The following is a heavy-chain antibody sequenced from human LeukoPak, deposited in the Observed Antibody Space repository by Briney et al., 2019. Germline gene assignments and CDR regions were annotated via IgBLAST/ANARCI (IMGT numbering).Heavy chain of an antibody. CDR3: ATNKTTVTTTPRYNWFDP. V-gene: IGHV4-38-2*01. D-gene: IGHD4-11*01. CDR1: GYSIHSDYY. J-gene: IGHJ5*02. CDR2: MYYSGST. Sequence: PSETLSLTCDVSGYSIHSDYYWAWIRQPPGKGLEWIGSMYYSGSTHYNPSLKSRVTVSVDTSKNQISLKLSSVTAADTAVYYCATNKTTVTTTPRYNWFDPWGQGTLVTVSS.